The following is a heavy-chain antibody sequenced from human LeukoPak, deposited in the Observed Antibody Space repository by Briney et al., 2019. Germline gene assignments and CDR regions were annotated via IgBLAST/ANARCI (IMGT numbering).Heavy chain of an antibody. V-gene: IGHV1-18*01. CDR1: GYTFTIYG. CDR2: ISAYNGNT. J-gene: IGHJ3*02. D-gene: IGHD1-26*01. Sequence: ASVKVSCKASGYTFTIYGISWVRQAPGQGLEWMGWISAYNGNTNYAQKLQGRVTMTTDTSTSTAYMELRSLRSDDTAVYYCARERGLMYSGSYLDAFDIWGQGTMVTVSS. CDR3: ARERGLMYSGSYLDAFDI.